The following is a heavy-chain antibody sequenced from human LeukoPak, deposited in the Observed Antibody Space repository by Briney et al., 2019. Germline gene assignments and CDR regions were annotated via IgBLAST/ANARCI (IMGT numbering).Heavy chain of an antibody. Sequence: GGTLRLSCAASGFTFSSYGMSWVRQAPGKGLEWVSAISGSGGSTYYADSVKGRFTISRDNSKNTLYLQMNSLRAEDTAVYYCAKDNAVAGPNWFDPWGQGTLVTVSS. V-gene: IGHV3-23*01. CDR1: GFTFSSYG. CDR2: ISGSGGST. J-gene: IGHJ5*02. D-gene: IGHD6-19*01. CDR3: AKDNAVAGPNWFDP.